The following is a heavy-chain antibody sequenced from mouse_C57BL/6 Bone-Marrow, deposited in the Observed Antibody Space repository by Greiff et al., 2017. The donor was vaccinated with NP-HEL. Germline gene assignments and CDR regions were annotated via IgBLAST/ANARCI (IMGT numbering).Heavy chain of an antibody. CDR1: GYTFTSYW. Sequence: QVQLQQPGAELVKPGASVKLSCKASGYTFTSYWMHWVKQRPGQGLEWIGMIHPNSGSTNYNAKFKSKATLTVDTSSSTAYMQLSSLTSEDSAVYCCARRGNDYDGGFAYWGQGTLVTVSA. CDR2: IHPNSGST. CDR3: ARRGNDYDGGFAY. V-gene: IGHV1-64*01. D-gene: IGHD2-4*01. J-gene: IGHJ3*01.